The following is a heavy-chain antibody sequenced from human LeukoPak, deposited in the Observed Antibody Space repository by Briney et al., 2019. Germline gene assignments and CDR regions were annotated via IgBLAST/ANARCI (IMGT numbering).Heavy chain of an antibody. CDR2: INPNSGGT. CDR1: VYTFTGYY. V-gene: IGHV1-2*02. J-gene: IGHJ1*01. D-gene: IGHD2-2*02. CDR3: ARIPGSSLGAEYFQH. Sequence: ASVTVSCKASVYTFTGYYMHWVRQAPGQGLEWMGWINPNSGGTNYAQKFQGRVTMTRDTSISTAYMELSRLRSDDTAVYYCARIPGSSLGAEYFQHWGQGTLVTVSS.